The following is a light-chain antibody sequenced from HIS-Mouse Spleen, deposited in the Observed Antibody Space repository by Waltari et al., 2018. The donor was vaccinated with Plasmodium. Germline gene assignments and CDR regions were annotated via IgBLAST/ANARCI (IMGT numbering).Light chain of an antibody. J-gene: IGLJ1*01. Sequence: QSALTQPRSVSGSPGQSVTISCPGTSRAVGGYNYVSWYQQHPGKAPQLMIYVGSKRPSGVPDRFSGSKSGNTASLTISGLQAEDEADYYCCSYAGSYTYVFGTGTKVTVL. CDR2: VGS. V-gene: IGLV2-11*01. CDR3: CSYAGSYTYV. CDR1: SRAVGGYNY.